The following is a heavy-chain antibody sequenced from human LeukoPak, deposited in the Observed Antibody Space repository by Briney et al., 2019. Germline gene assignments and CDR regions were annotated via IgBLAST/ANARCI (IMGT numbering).Heavy chain of an antibody. V-gene: IGHV3-23*01. CDR1: GFSFRNYA. CDR3: AKDSEATITPLSAFDI. Sequence: PGGSLGLSCAASGFSFRNYAISWVRQAPGKGLEWVSSISGSGGSTYSADSVKGRFTISRENSNNTLYLQMNSLRADDTAMYYCAKDSEATITPLSAFDIWGQGTMVTVSS. J-gene: IGHJ3*02. D-gene: IGHD4-23*01. CDR2: ISGSGGST.